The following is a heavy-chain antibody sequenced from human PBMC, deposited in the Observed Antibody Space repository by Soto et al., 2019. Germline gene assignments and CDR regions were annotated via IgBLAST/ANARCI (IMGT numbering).Heavy chain of an antibody. V-gene: IGHV3-30-3*01. J-gene: IGHJ6*02. CDR1: GFTFSSYA. CDR2: ISYDGSNK. D-gene: IGHD5-18*01. Sequence: ESGGGVVQPGRSLRLSCAASGFTFSSYAMHWVRQAPGKGLEWVAVISYDGSNKYYADSVKGRFTISRDNSKNTLYLQMNSLRAEDTAVYYCASSVDTAMEDYYYYYGMDVWGQGTTVTVSS. CDR3: ASSVDTAMEDYYYYYGMDV.